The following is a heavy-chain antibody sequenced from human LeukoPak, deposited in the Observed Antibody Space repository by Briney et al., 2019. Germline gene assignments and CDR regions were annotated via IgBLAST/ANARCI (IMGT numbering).Heavy chain of an antibody. CDR3: ITGTTGYYFDY. J-gene: IGHJ4*02. Sequence: SVKVSCKASGGTFSSYAISWVRQAPGQGLEWMGGIIPIFGTANYAQKFQGRVTITADESTSTAYMELSSLRSEDTAVYYCITGTTGYYFDYWGQGTLVTVSS. CDR2: IIPIFGTA. V-gene: IGHV1-69*01. CDR1: GGTFSSYA. D-gene: IGHD1-20*01.